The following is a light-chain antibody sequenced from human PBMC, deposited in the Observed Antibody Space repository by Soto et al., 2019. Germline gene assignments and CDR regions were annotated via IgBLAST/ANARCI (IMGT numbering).Light chain of an antibody. Sequence: QSVLTQPPSVSGAPRQRVTISCSGSSSDIGTNAVNCYHQLPGKAPKLLIYYDDLLPSGVSDRFSGSKSGTSASLAISALQSEDEADDHCAAWDDRVNAVVFGGGTKLTVL. CDR2: YDD. V-gene: IGLV1-36*01. J-gene: IGLJ2*01. CDR1: SSDIGTNA. CDR3: AAWDDRVNAVV.